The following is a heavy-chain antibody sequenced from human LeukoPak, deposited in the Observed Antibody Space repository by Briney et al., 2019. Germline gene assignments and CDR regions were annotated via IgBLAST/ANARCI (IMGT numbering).Heavy chain of an antibody. J-gene: IGHJ4*02. CDR3: ARVQRWHQSIDY. V-gene: IGHV4-59*01. Sequence: PSETLSLTCAVYGGSFNGYYWSWIRQPPGKGLEWIGFIYDSGSTNHNPSLKSRVTISVDTSKNQFSLKLRSVTAADTAVYYCARVQRWHQSIDYWGQGTLVTVSS. CDR2: IYDSGST. CDR1: GGSFNGYY. D-gene: IGHD2-15*01.